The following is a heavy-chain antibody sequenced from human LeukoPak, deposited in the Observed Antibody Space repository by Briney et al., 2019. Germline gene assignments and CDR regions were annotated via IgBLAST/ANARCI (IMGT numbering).Heavy chain of an antibody. CDR2: IIPIFGTA. J-gene: IGHJ6*03. CDR1: GGTFTSYA. V-gene: IGHV1-69*01. CDR3: AIGGSSWSYYYFSLDV. Sequence: SVKVSCNASGGTFTSYAISWVRQAPGQGLEWMGGIIPIFGTANYAQKFQGRVTITADESTSTAYIELSSLRSEDTAVYYCAIGGSSWSYYYFSLDVWGKGPTVTISS. D-gene: IGHD6-13*01.